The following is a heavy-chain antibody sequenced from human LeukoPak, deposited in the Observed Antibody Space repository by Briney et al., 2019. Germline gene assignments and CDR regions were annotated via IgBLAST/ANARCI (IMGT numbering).Heavy chain of an antibody. CDR1: GGSFSGYY. D-gene: IGHD6-13*01. CDR3: ARDLGSSWYHWFDP. Sequence: PSETLSLTCAVYGGSFSGYYWSWIRQPPGKGLEWIGYIYYSGSTNYNPSLKSRVTISVDTSKNQFSLKLSSVTAADTAVYYCARDLGSSWYHWFDPWGQGTLVTVSS. CDR2: IYYSGST. J-gene: IGHJ5*02. V-gene: IGHV4-59*01.